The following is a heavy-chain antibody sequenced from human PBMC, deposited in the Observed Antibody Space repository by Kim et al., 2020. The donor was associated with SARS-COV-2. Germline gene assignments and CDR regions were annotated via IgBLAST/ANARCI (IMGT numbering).Heavy chain of an antibody. Sequence: GESLKISCKASGYSFPSDWITWVRQMPGKGLEWLGRIDPSDSYTNYSPSFQGHVTFSTDNSINTAYLEWSSLKASDTAIYFCARTEIRGFKGHAAHWGQGTLVTVSS. CDR1: GYSFPSDW. D-gene: IGHD5-12*01. J-gene: IGHJ4*02. CDR2: IDPSDSYT. CDR3: ARTEIRGFKGHAAH. V-gene: IGHV5-10-1*01.